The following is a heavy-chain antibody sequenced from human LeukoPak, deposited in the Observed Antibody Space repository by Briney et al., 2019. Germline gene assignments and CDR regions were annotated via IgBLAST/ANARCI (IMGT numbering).Heavy chain of an antibody. CDR2: INHSGST. V-gene: IGHV4-34*01. CDR3: ASSSGLIHDAFDI. D-gene: IGHD6-19*01. J-gene: IGHJ3*02. CDR1: GGSFSGYY. Sequence: SETLSLTCAVYGGSFSGYYWSWIRQPPGKGLEWIGEINHSGSTNYNPSLKSRVTISVDTSKNQFSLKLSSVTAADTAVYYCASSSGLIHDAFDIWGQGTMVTVSS.